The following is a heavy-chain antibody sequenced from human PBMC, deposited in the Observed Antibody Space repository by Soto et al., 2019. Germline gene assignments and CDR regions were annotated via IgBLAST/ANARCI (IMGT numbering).Heavy chain of an antibody. V-gene: IGHV1-18*01. Sequence: GASVKVSCKASGYTFTSYGISWGRQAPGPGLEWMGWISAYNGNTNYAQKLQGRVTMATDTSTSTAYMELRSLGSDDTAVYYCARDPSYLSNYYYYMDVCGKGTTVPVSS. CDR3: ARDPSYLSNYYYYMDV. J-gene: IGHJ6*03. CDR2: ISAYNGNT. CDR1: GYTFTSYG.